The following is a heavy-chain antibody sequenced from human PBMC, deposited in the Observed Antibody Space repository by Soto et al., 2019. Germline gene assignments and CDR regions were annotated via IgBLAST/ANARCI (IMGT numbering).Heavy chain of an antibody. V-gene: IGHV4-59*01. J-gene: IGHJ4*02. CDR3: ARGVGSSPPRY. CDR1: GGSISVYY. Sequence: SETLSLTCTISGGSISVYYWSWIRQPPGQALEWIGYIYDGGSPYYNPSLRSRVIISADTSKNQISLKLTSATAADTAVYYCARGVGSSPPRYWGRGTLVTVSS. D-gene: IGHD1-26*01. CDR2: IYDGGSP.